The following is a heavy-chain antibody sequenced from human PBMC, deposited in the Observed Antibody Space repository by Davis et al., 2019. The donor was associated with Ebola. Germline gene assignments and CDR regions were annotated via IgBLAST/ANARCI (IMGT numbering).Heavy chain of an antibody. V-gene: IGHV3-23*01. CDR3: ARASHLDY. CDR1: GFTFSSYA. Sequence: GESLKISCAASGFTFSSYAMSWVRQTPGKGLEWVSGIGGSGSDTYYADSVKGRFTISRDNSKNTLYLQMNSLRAEDTAVYYCARASHLDYWGQGTLVTVSS. CDR2: IGGSGSDT. J-gene: IGHJ4*02.